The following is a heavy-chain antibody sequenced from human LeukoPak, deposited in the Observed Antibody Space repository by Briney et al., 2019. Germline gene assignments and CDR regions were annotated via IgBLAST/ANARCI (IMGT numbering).Heavy chain of an antibody. D-gene: IGHD3-10*01. J-gene: IGHJ3*02. Sequence: GGSLRLSCAASGFTFSSYWMSWVRQAPGKGLEWVANIKQDGSEKYYVDSVKGRFTISRDNAKNSLYLQMNSLRAEDTAVYYCARTLLWFGEFDAFDIWGQGTMVTVSS. CDR2: IKQDGSEK. CDR1: GFTFSSYW. CDR3: ARTLLWFGEFDAFDI. V-gene: IGHV3-7*01.